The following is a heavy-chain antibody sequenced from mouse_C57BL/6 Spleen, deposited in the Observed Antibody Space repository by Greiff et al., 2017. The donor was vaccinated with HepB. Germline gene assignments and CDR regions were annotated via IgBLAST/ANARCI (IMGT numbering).Heavy chain of an antibody. CDR3: ARRDDGYAMDY. D-gene: IGHD2-14*01. Sequence: QVQLQQPGAELVMPGASVKLSCKASGYTFTSYWMHWVKQRPGQGLEWIGEIDPSDSYTNYNQKFKGKSTLTVDKSSSTAYMQLSSLTSEDSAVYYFARRDDGYAMDYWGQGTSVTVSS. V-gene: IGHV1-69*01. J-gene: IGHJ4*01. CDR1: GYTFTSYW. CDR2: IDPSDSYT.